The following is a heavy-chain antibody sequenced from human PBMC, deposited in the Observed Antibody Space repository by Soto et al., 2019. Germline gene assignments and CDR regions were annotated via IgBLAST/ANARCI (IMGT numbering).Heavy chain of an antibody. J-gene: IGHJ4*02. CDR1: GYTFTDYW. V-gene: IGHV5-51*01. D-gene: IGHD3-3*01. CDR3: ARGGVSTRTFDY. Sequence: GESLKISCKGSGYTFTDYWIGWVRPLPGKGLEWMGIIYPGDSDTRYSPSFQGHVTITVDKSTSSAYLQWSSLRASDPAMYYCARGGVSTRTFDYWGQGTPVTVSS. CDR2: IYPGDSDT.